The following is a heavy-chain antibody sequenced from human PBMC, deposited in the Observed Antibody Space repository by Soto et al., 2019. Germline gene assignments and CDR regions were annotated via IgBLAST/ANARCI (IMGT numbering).Heavy chain of an antibody. D-gene: IGHD6-19*01. CDR3: ARLRGAVAGRVFDY. V-gene: IGHV4-34*01. CDR2: INHSGST. J-gene: IGHJ4*02. CDR1: GGSFSGYY. Sequence: QVQLQQWGAGLLKPSETLSLTCAVYGGSFSGYYWSWIRQPPGKGLEWIGEINHSGSTNYNPSLKSRVTISVDTSKNQFSLKLSSVTAADTAVYYCARLRGAVAGRVFDYWGQGTLVTVSS.